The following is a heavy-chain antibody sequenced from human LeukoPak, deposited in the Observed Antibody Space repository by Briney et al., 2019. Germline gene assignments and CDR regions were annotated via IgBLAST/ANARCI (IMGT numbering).Heavy chain of an antibody. CDR2: ISRDSTYI. D-gene: IGHD4-17*01. Sequence: TGGSLRLSCAAFGFTFSTYSMNWVRQAPGKGLEWVSSISRDSTYIYYADSMKGRFTISRDNAKNSVYLRMNSLRAEDTAVYYCARDAANGEDRYFDHWGQGILVTVSS. CDR3: ARDAANGEDRYFDH. CDR1: GFTFSTYS. J-gene: IGHJ4*02. V-gene: IGHV3-21*01.